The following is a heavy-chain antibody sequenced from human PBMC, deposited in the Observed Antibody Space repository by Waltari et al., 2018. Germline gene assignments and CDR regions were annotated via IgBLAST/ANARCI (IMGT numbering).Heavy chain of an antibody. D-gene: IGHD3-16*02. V-gene: IGHV4-34*01. CDR2: INPRGST. J-gene: IGHJ4*02. CDR1: GGSFSGYY. Sequence: QVQLQQWGAGLLKPSETLSLTCAVYGGSFSGYYWSWIRQPPGKGLEWIGEINPRGSTNYTPSLNSRVTRSGDTTKDQFSLKLSSVTAADTAVYYCAREAATTMITFGGVIATPDYGGQGTLVTVSS. CDR3: AREAATTMITFGGVIATPDY.